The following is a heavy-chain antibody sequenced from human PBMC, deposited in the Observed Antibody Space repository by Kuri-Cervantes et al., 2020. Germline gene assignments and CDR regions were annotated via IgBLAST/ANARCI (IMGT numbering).Heavy chain of an antibody. V-gene: IGHV1-2*02. CDR3: ARDYWAFCSGGSCYQDVGYYYYMDV. CDR2: INPNSGGT. D-gene: IGHD2-15*01. Sequence: ASVKVSCKASGYTFTGYYMHWVRQAPGQGLEWMGWINPNSGGTNYAQKFQGRVTMTRDTSISTAYMELSRLRSDDTAVYYCARDYWAFCSGGSCYQDVGYYYYMDVWGKGTTVTVSS. CDR1: GYTFTGYY. J-gene: IGHJ6*03.